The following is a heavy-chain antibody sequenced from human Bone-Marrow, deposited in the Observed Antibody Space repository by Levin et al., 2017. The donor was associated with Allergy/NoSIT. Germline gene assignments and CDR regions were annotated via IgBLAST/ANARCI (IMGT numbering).Heavy chain of an antibody. CDR3: ASWVRGVILRDGKNWFDP. CDR2: IYYSGST. Sequence: PSETLSLTCTVSGGSISSGGYYWSWIRQHPGKGLEWIGYIYYSGSTYYNPSLKSRVTISVDTSKNQFSLKLSSVTAADTAVYYCASWVRGVILRDGKNWFDPWGQGTLVTVSS. J-gene: IGHJ5*02. CDR1: GGSISSGGYY. D-gene: IGHD3-10*01. V-gene: IGHV4-31*03.